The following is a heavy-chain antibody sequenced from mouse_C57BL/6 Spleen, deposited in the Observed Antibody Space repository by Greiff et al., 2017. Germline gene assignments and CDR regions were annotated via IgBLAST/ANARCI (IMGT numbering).Heavy chain of an antibody. J-gene: IGHJ3*01. CDR2: INPNNGGT. Sequence: VQLQQSGPELVKPGASVKISCKASGFTFTDYYMDWVKQSHGKSLEWIGDINPNNGGTIYTQKFKGKATLTVDKSSSTAYMELRSLTSEDTAVYYCARAWFGYWGQRALVTVAA. CDR3: ARAWFGY. V-gene: IGHV1-18*01. CDR1: GFTFTDYY.